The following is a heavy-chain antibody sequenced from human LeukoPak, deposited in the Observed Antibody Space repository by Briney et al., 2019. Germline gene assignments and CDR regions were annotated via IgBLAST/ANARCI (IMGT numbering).Heavy chain of an antibody. V-gene: IGHV3-7*01. CDR1: GFDFSNFW. D-gene: IGHD3-3*01. CDR2: IDEDGSSD. Sequence: PGGSLRLSCASSGFDFSNFWMSWVRQAPGKGLEWVANIDEDGSSDYYVDSVKGRFTISRDNAKNSLYLHINSLRGDDTAVYYCARDARDDDHSLDYFDYWGQGSLVTVSS. CDR3: ARDARDDDHSLDYFDY. J-gene: IGHJ4*02.